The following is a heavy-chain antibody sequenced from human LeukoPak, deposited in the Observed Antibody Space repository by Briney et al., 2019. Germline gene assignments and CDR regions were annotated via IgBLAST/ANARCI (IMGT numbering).Heavy chain of an antibody. Sequence: PSETLSLTCTVSGGSISNYYWSWIRQPAGKGLEWIGRIYTTGSTNYDPSLKSRVTMSVDTSKNQFSLKLSSVTAADTAVYYCARFTIGGALDYWGQGTLVTVSS. CDR3: ARFTIGGALDY. D-gene: IGHD3-16*01. CDR2: IYTTGST. CDR1: GGSISNYY. J-gene: IGHJ4*02. V-gene: IGHV4-4*07.